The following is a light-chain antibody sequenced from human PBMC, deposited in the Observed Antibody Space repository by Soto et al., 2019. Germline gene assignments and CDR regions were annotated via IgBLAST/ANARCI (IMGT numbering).Light chain of an antibody. J-gene: IGLJ1*01. V-gene: IGLV2-11*01. CDR2: DVT. CDR3: CSSAGSYTPYV. CDR1: SSDVGVYDY. Sequence: ALTQPRSVSRSPGQSVTISCTGSSSDVGVYDYVSWYQQHPGKAPKPMIYDVTTRPSGVPARFSGSKSDKTPSLTISRLQAEDEADYYRCSSAGSYTPYVFRLGTTLTVL.